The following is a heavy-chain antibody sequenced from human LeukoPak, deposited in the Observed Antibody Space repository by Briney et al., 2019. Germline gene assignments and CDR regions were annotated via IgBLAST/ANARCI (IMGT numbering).Heavy chain of an antibody. CDR3: AYVRYSYREYYFDY. CDR2: IYHSGSA. CDR1: GGSISSGNW. Sequence: PSETLSLTCTVSGGSISSGNWWSWVRQPPGKGLEWIGEIYHSGSANYNPSLKSRVTISVDTSKNQFSLKLSSVTAADTAVYYCAYVRYSYREYYFDYWGQGTLVTVSS. J-gene: IGHJ4*02. V-gene: IGHV4-4*02. D-gene: IGHD5-18*01.